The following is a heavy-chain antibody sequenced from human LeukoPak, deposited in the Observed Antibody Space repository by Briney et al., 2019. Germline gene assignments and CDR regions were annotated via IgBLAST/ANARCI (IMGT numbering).Heavy chain of an antibody. CDR1: GYSFTDHY. CDR3: VSRSASGSYYM. CDR2: IDPNIGDT. Sequence: GASVKVSCKASGYSFTDHYMHWVRQAPGQGLEWMGWIDPNIGDTNYAQKFQGRVTLTRDTSISTAYMEVSSLISDDTAVYYCVSRSASGSYYMWGQGTLVSVSS. J-gene: IGHJ4*02. V-gene: IGHV1-2*02. D-gene: IGHD3-10*01.